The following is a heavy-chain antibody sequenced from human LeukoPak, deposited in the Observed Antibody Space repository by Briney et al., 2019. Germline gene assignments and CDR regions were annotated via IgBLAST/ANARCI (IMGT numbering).Heavy chain of an antibody. V-gene: IGHV3-21*01. CDR2: ISSSSSYI. J-gene: IGHJ4*02. Sequence: AGGSLRLSCAASGFTFSSYSMNWVRQAPGKELEWVSSISSSSSYIYYADSVKGRFTISRDNAKNSLYLQMNSLRAEDTAVYYCARQGATGTLLDYWGQGTLVTVSS. CDR3: ARQGATGTLLDY. CDR1: GFTFSSYS. D-gene: IGHD1-26*01.